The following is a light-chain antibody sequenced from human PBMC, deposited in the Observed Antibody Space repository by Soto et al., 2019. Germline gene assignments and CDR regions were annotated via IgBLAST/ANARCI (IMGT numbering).Light chain of an antibody. J-gene: IGLJ3*02. Sequence: QSALTQPASVSGSPGQSITISCTGTSSDVGIYDLVSWYQHHPGKAPKLMIYEDTKRPSGVSNRFSGSKSGNTASLTISGLQAEDEADYYCCSHAGSILWVLGGGTKVTVL. CDR1: SSDVGIYDL. CDR2: EDT. V-gene: IGLV2-23*01. CDR3: CSHAGSILWV.